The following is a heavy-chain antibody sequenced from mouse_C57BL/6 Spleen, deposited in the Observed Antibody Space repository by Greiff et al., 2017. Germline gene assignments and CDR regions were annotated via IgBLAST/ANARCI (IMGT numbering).Heavy chain of an antibody. CDR2: IDPSDSYT. Sequence: QVQLQQSGAELVRPGTSVKLSCKASGYTFTSYWMHWVKQRPGQGLEWIGVIDPSDSYTNYNQKFKGKATLTVDTSSSTAYMQLSSLTSEDSAVYYCARKPYDGNYLAWFAYWGQGALVTVSA. CDR1: GYTFTSYW. J-gene: IGHJ3*01. D-gene: IGHD2-10*01. CDR3: ARKPYDGNYLAWFAY. V-gene: IGHV1-59*01.